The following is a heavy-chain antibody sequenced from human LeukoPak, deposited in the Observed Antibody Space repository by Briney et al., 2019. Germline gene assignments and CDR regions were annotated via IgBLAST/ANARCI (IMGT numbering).Heavy chain of an antibody. D-gene: IGHD4-23*01. CDR2: IYSSGTT. CDR1: GGSISSYY. Sequence: PSETLSLTCTVSGGSISSYYWSWIRQPAGKGLEWIGRIYSSGTTYYNPSLKSRVTISVDTSKNQFSLKLSSVTAADTAVYYCARCDRYGGNTEFLFDYWGQGTLVTVSS. CDR3: ARCDRYGGNTEFLFDY. J-gene: IGHJ4*02. V-gene: IGHV4-4*07.